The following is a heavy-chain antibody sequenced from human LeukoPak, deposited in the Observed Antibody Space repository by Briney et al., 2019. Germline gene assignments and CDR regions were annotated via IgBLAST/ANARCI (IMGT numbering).Heavy chain of an antibody. CDR1: GFTFNKYT. J-gene: IGHJ3*02. Sequence: PGGSLRLSCAASGFTFNKYTMHWVRQAPGKGLEWVGVVLYDGSKKNNADSVKGRFTISRDNSKNMMYVQMNSLRPEDTAPYYCARDNWGGAFDIWGQGTMVTVSS. D-gene: IGHD7-27*01. V-gene: IGHV3-30*04. CDR2: VLYDGSKK. CDR3: ARDNWGGAFDI.